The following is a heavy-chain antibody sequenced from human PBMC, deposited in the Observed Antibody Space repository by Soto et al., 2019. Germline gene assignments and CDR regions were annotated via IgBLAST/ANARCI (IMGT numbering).Heavy chain of an antibody. Sequence: GGSLRLSCAASGFTFSSYAMHWVRQAPGKGLEYVSAISSNGGSTYYANSVKGRFTISRDNSKNTLYLQMGSLRAEDMAVYYCARSTAPYNWNRVYFQHWGQGTLVTVSS. CDR1: GFTFSSYA. D-gene: IGHD1-20*01. J-gene: IGHJ1*01. CDR2: ISSNGGST. V-gene: IGHV3-64*01. CDR3: ARSTAPYNWNRVYFQH.